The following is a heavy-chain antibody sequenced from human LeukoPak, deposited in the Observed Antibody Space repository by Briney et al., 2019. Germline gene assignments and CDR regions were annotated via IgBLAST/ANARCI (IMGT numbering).Heavy chain of an antibody. CDR1: GFTFSTYA. CDR3: AKDDYGYSSSPSY. V-gene: IGHV3-23*01. J-gene: IGHJ4*02. CDR2: INGSGGTT. D-gene: IGHD6-13*01. Sequence: GGSLRLSCAASGFTFSTYAMSWVRQAPGKGLECVSSINGSGGTTSYADSVKGRFTISRDNSKNTLYLQMNSLRAEDTAVYYCAKDDYGYSSSPSYWGQGTLVTVSS.